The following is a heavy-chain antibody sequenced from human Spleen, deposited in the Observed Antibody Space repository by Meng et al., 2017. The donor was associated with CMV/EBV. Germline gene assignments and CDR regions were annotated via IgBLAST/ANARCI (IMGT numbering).Heavy chain of an antibody. J-gene: IGHJ6*02. D-gene: IGHD4-11*01. CDR3: ARTAYTKNGMDV. CDR1: GGSISSYY. CDR2: IFYTGST. V-gene: IGHV4-59*01. Sequence: SETLSLTCNVSGGSISSYYWSWIRQPPGKGLEWLGYIFYTGSTKYNPSLRSRVTISLDTSKNQFSLTLTSVIAADTAVYYCARTAYTKNGMDVWGQGTAVTVSS.